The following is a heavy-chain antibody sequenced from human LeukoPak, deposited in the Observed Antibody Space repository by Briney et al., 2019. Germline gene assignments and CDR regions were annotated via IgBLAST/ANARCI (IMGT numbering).Heavy chain of an antibody. J-gene: IGHJ4*02. D-gene: IGHD4/OR15-4a*01. CDR1: GGSISTGGYY. CDR2: IYYRGST. V-gene: IGHV4-31*03. CDR3: ARATDYGDSYYFDH. Sequence: SQTLSLTCTVSGGSISTGGYYWSWIRQHPGKGLEYIGYIYYRGSTYYSPSLKSRLTISLDTPNNQFSLKLRSVTAADTAVYYCARATDYGDSYYFDHWGQGTLVTVSS.